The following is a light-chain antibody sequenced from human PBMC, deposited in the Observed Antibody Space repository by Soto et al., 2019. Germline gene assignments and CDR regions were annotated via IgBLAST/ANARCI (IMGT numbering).Light chain of an antibody. CDR2: QVS. CDR3: MEGAHWPWT. J-gene: IGKJ1*01. CDR1: QSTVYSDGVTY. V-gene: IGKV2-30*01. Sequence: DLVMPQSHLSLPVSLGEQASISCPASQSTVYSDGVTYLNWFQQRPGQSPRRLIYQVSIRESGVPDRFSGSGSGTDFTLRISRVEAEDVGFYYCMEGAHWPWTFGQGTKV.